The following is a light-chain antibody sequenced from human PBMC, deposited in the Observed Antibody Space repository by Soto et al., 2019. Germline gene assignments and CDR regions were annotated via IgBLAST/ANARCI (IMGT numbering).Light chain of an antibody. V-gene: IGLV2-23*02. CDR1: SSDVGSNNL. CDR3: CSYAAGATYV. Sequence: QSVLTQPASVSGSPGQSITISCTGTSSDVGSNNLVSWYQQHPGKVPKLMIYEVSKRPSGVSNRFSGSKSDNTASLTISGLQAEDEADYYCCSYAAGATYVFGTGTKLTVL. CDR2: EVS. J-gene: IGLJ1*01.